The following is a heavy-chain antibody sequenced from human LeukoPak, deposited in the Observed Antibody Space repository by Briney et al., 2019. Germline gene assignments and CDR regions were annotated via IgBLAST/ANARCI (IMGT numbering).Heavy chain of an antibody. CDR1: GGSFSGYY. D-gene: IGHD3-10*01. CDR3: ARGGYGSGSYYAV. Sequence: SETLSLTCAVYGGSFSGYYWSWIRQPPGMGLEWIGEINHSGSTNYNPSLKSRVTISVDTSKNQFSLKLSSVTAADTAVYYCARGGYGSGSYYAVWGQGTLVTVSS. V-gene: IGHV4-34*01. CDR2: INHSGST. J-gene: IGHJ4*02.